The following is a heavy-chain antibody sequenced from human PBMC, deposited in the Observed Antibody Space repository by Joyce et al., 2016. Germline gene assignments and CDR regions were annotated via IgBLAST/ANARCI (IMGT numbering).Heavy chain of an antibody. D-gene: IGHD3-22*01. CDR1: GGSISSSNW. J-gene: IGHJ4*02. CDR2: SYQSGST. CDR3: ASLSILRTSPYYAYFDY. V-gene: IGHV4-4*02. Sequence: QVQLQESGPGLVKPSGTLSLTCAVSGGSISSSNWWSWVRQPPGKGLEWIGESYQSGSTNYNPSLKSRVTISVDKSKNQFSLKLSSVTAADTAVYYCASLSILRTSPYYAYFDYWGQGTLVTVSS.